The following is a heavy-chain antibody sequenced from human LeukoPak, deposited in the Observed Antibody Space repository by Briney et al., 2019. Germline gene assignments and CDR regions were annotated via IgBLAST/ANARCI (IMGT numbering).Heavy chain of an antibody. D-gene: IGHD3-3*01. J-gene: IGHJ4*02. V-gene: IGHV3-23*01. CDR1: GFTFSSYA. Sequence: GGSLRLSCAASGFTFSSYAMSWVRQAPGKGLEWISAISGSGGSTYYADSVKGRFTISRDNSKNTLYLQMNSLRAEDTAVYYCAKDTYDFWSGYFFDYWGQGTLVTVSS. CDR3: AKDTYDFWSGYFFDY. CDR2: ISGSGGST.